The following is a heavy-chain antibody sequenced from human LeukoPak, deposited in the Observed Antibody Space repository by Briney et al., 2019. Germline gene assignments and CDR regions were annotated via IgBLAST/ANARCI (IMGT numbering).Heavy chain of an antibody. Sequence: GGSLRLSCAASGITVNTNYMSWVRQAPGKGLEWVSIIYSGGATFYADSVKGRFTISRESSKNTLWLQMNSLRVEDTAVYYYARLHYDVLTGPFDYWGQGTLVTVSS. V-gene: IGHV3-66*04. D-gene: IGHD3-9*01. CDR3: ARLHYDVLTGPFDY. CDR2: IYSGGAT. CDR1: GITVNTNY. J-gene: IGHJ4*02.